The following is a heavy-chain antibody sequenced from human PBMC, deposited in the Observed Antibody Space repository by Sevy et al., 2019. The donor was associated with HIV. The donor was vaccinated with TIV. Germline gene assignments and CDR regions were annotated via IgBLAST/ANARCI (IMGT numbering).Heavy chain of an antibody. CDR3: ARDGATSNYDILTGYFGY. V-gene: IGHV3-30-3*01. J-gene: IGHJ4*02. CDR1: GFTFSSYA. Sequence: GGSLRLSCAASGFTFSSYAMHWVRQAPGKGLEWVAVISYDGSNKYYADSVKGRFTISRDNSKNTLSLQMNSLRAEDTAVYYCARDGATSNYDILTGYFGYWGQGTLVTVSS. CDR2: ISYDGSNK. D-gene: IGHD3-9*01.